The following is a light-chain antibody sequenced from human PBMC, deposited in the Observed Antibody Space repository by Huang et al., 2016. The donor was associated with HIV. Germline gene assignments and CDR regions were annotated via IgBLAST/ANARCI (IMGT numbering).Light chain of an antibody. J-gene: IGKJ3*01. CDR2: AAS. V-gene: IGKV1-39*01. Sequence: DIQMTQSPSSLSASVGDRVTIICRASQNINNYLNWYQQKPGKAPNFLIYAASNLQGGVPSRFSGGGSGTNFTLAISNLQPEDLAIYYFQQSYSSPRTFGPGTKVEIK. CDR1: QNINNY. CDR3: QQSYSSPRT.